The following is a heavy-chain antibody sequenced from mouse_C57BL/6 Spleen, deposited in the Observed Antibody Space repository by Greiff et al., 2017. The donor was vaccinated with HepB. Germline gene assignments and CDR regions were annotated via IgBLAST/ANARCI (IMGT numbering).Heavy chain of an antibody. CDR2: INPSSGYT. D-gene: IGHD1-1*01. J-gene: IGHJ2*01. Sequence: VQLQQSGAELAKPGASVKLSCKASGYTFTSYWMHWVKQRPGQGLEWIGYINPSSGYTKYNQKFKDKATLTVDKSSSTAHMQLRSLTYEDSAVYYGARWDRVTGSSYFDYWGQGTTLTVSS. V-gene: IGHV1-7*01. CDR3: ARWDRVTGSSYFDY. CDR1: GYTFTSYW.